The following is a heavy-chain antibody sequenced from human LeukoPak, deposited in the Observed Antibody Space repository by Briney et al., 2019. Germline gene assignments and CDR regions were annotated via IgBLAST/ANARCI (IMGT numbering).Heavy chain of an antibody. CDR2: ISYDGSNK. J-gene: IGHJ6*02. D-gene: IGHD3-3*01. Sequence: GGSLRLSCAASGFTFISYAMHWVRQAPGKGLEWVAVISYDGSNKYYADSVKGRFTISRDNSKNTLYLQMNSLRAEDTAVYYCAREDAIFGVVTTYYYGMDVWGQGTTVTVSS. CDR3: AREDAIFGVVTTYYYGMDV. CDR1: GFTFISYA. V-gene: IGHV3-30*04.